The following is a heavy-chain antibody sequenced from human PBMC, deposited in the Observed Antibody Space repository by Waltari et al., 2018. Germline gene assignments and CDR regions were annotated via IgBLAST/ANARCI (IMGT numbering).Heavy chain of an antibody. CDR1: GYSIRSSNW. J-gene: IGHJ4*02. Sequence: QVQLQESGPGLVKPSDTLSLTCAVSGYSIRSSNWWGWVRQPPGRGLAWLGYIYYSGNTYYKPSLKSRVTMSVDTSKSQFSLKLSSVTAVDTAVYYCASGAPGEAAAYWGQGTLVTVSS. CDR2: IYYSGNT. CDR3: ASGAPGEAAAY. V-gene: IGHV4-28*01. D-gene: IGHD6-13*01.